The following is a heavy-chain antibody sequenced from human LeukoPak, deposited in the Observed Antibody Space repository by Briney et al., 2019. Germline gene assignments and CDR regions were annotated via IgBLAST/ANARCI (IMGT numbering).Heavy chain of an antibody. V-gene: IGHV3-23*01. CDR1: GFSFSTYW. CDR3: VRELGGTMRD. J-gene: IGHJ4*02. Sequence: GGSLRLSCAASGFSFSTYWMTWVRQAPGKGLDWVSTISGNAVNTYYADSVKGRFAISRDNSKNTVYLQMSRLRTEETALYYCVRELGGTMRDWGQGILVTVSS. CDR2: ISGNAVNT. D-gene: IGHD3-22*01.